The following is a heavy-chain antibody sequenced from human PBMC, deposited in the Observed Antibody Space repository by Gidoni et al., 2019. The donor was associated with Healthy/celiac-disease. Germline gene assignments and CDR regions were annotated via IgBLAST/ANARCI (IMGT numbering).Heavy chain of an antibody. J-gene: IGHJ3*02. CDR1: GFSFSSYA. Sequence: EVQLLVSGGGLVQPGGSLRLSCAASGFSFSSYAMSWVRQAPGKGLGWVSAISGSGGSTYYADSVKGRFTISRDNSKNTLYLQMNSLRAEDTAVYYCANLPGSGPEEDAFDIWGQGTMVTVSS. V-gene: IGHV3-23*01. CDR2: ISGSGGST. CDR3: ANLPGSGPEEDAFDI. D-gene: IGHD5-12*01.